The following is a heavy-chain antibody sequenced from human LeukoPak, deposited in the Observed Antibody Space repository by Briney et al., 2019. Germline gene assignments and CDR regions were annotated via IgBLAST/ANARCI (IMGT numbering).Heavy chain of an antibody. CDR1: GFNFSNYW. Sequence: GSLKPSWAASGFNFSNYWMSWVRQAPGKGLEWVANIKQDGSEKYYVGSVKGRFTISRDNAKNSLYLQMNSLRAEDTAVYYCARDNNWSSDYWGQGTLVTVSS. CDR2: IKQDGSEK. J-gene: IGHJ4*02. CDR3: ARDNNWSSDY. D-gene: IGHD1-20*01. V-gene: IGHV3-7*03.